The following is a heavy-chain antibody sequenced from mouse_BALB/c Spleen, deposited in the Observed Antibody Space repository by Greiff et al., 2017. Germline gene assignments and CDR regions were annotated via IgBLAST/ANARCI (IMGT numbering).Heavy chain of an antibody. CDR2: ISYSGST. J-gene: IGHJ4*01. V-gene: IGHV3-2*02. CDR1: GYSITSDYA. Sequence: EVKLMESGPGLVKPSQSLSLTCTVTGYSITSDYAWNWIRQFPGNKLEWMGYISYSGSTSYNPSLKSRISITRDTSKNQFFLQLNSVTTEDTATYYCARGGLRRAYYAMDYWGQGTSVTVSS. CDR3: ARGGLRRAYYAMDY. D-gene: IGHD2-2*01.